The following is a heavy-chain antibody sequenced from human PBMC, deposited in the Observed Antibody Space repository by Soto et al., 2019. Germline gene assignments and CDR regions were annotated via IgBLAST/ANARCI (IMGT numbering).Heavy chain of an antibody. J-gene: IGHJ6*02. D-gene: IGHD1-26*01. CDR2: ISSSGIP. Sequence: PSETLSLTCTVSGDSIKTYFWTWVRQAPGRGLEWIAYISSSGIPTYTPSLKSRLTISVDPSQSRFSLRLASVTAADTATYYCARLFIVGAPVSYYTSLDVWGQGTTVTVSS. CDR1: GDSIKTYF. V-gene: IGHV4-59*01. CDR3: ARLFIVGAPVSYYTSLDV.